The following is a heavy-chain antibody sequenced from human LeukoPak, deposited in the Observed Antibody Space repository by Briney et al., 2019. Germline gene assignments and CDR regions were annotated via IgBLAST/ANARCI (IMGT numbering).Heavy chain of an antibody. D-gene: IGHD2-21*02. CDR3: ARDSPSFSYCGGDCYSSNWFDP. CDR2: IYHSGST. Sequence: PSETLSLTCTVSGYSISSGYYWGWIRQPPGKGLEWIGSIYHSGSTYYNPSLKSRVTISVDTSKNQFSLKLSSVTAADTAVYYCARDSPSFSYCGGDCYSSNWFDPWGQGTLVTVSS. J-gene: IGHJ5*02. V-gene: IGHV4-38-2*02. CDR1: GYSISSGYY.